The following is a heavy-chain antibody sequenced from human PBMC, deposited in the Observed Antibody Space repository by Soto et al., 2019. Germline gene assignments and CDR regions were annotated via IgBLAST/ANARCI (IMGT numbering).Heavy chain of an antibody. D-gene: IGHD6-13*01. V-gene: IGHV4-59*01. CDR3: ARANSSTWYKLEYKWFDP. J-gene: IGHJ5*02. CDR2: MYYSETT. CDR1: GASINDYY. Sequence: KPSETLSLTCTVSGASINDYYWSWIRQTPGKGLEWVGFMYYSETTKYNPSLKGRVNMSLDTSKNQVSLHLKSVTAADTAVYYCARANSSTWYKLEYKWFDPRGQGTLVTVSS.